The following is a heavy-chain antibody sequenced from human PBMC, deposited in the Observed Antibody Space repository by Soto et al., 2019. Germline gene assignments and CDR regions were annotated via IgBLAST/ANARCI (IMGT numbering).Heavy chain of an antibody. CDR1: GFAFTNFH. J-gene: IGHJ6*02. CDR2: IGGAGNDI. CDR3: AKRFSDAWEAGMDV. D-gene: IGHD1-26*01. Sequence: EMQVLESGGGLVQPGGSLRLSCAASGFAFTNFHMNWFRKPPGKGLQWVATIGGAGNDIHYADSVEGRFTVSRDNSKNTLHLQMDGLRDEDTAIYYCAKRFSDAWEAGMDVWGQGTTVTVSS. V-gene: IGHV3-23*01.